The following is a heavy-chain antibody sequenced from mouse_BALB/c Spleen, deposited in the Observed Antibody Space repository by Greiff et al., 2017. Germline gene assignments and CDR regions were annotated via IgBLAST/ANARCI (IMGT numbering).Heavy chain of an antibody. D-gene: IGHD1-2*01. J-gene: IGHJ1*01. CDR2: IWRGGST. V-gene: IGHV2-5-1*01. CDR3: AKRGYGRYFDV. CDR1: GFSLTSYG. Sequence: VQLQESGPSLVQPSQSLSITCTVSGFSLTSYGVHWVRQSPGKGLEWLGVIWRGGSTDYNAAFMSRLSITKDNSKSQVFFKMNSLQADDTAIYYCAKRGYGRYFDVWGAGTTVTVSS.